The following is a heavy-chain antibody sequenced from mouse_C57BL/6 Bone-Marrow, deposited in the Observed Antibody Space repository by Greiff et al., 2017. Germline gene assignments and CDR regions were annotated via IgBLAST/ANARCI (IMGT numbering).Heavy chain of an antibody. CDR3: TTGGNGNYVYWYFDV. CDR2: IDPETGGT. Sequence: VQLQQSGAELVRPGASVTLSCKASGYTFTDYEMHWVKQTPVHGLEWIGAIDPETGGTAYNQKFKGKAILTADNSSSTAYMELRRLRSEYSAVFYGTTGGNGNYVYWYFDVWGTGTTVTVSS. D-gene: IGHD2-1*01. CDR1: GYTFTDYE. J-gene: IGHJ1*03. V-gene: IGHV1-15*01.